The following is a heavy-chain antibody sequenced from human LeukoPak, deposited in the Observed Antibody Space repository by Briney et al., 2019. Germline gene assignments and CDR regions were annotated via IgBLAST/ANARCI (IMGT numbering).Heavy chain of an antibody. D-gene: IGHD2-15*01. J-gene: IGHJ4*02. CDR3: AKELRPNDY. CDR2: ISRSGDRT. V-gene: IGHV3-23*01. CDR1: GIXLSNSA. Sequence: GGSLRLSCAASGIXLSNSAISWVRQAPGKGLEWVSAISRSGDRTFYADSVKGRFTISRDSSIDTLFLQMNSLRAEDTAVYFCAKELRPNDYWGQGTLVTVSS.